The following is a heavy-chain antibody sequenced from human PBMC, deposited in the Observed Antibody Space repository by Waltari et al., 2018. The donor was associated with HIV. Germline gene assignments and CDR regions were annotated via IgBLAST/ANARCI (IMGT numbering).Heavy chain of an antibody. CDR3: ARDSGYSGYDLGGWDY. CDR1: GGSISSYY. V-gene: IGHV4-59*12. J-gene: IGHJ4*02. Sequence: QVQLQESGPGLVKPSETLSLTCTVSGGSISSYYWSWIRQPPGKGLEWIGYIYYSGSTNYNPSLKSRVTISVDTSKNQFSLKLSSVTAADTAVYYCARDSGYSGYDLGGWDYWGQGTLVTVSS. D-gene: IGHD5-12*01. CDR2: IYYSGST.